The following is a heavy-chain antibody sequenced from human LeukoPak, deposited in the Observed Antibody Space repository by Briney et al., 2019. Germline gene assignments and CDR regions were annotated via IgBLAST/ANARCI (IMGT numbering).Heavy chain of an antibody. D-gene: IGHD6-19*01. CDR3: ARDGYSSGWYYWFDP. Sequence: SVKVSCKASGGTFSSYAISWVRQAPGQGLEWMGRIIPIFGIANYAQKFQGRVTITADKSTSTAYMELSSLRSEDTAVYYCARDGYSSGWYYWFDPWGQGTLVTVTS. CDR1: GGTFSSYA. CDR2: IIPIFGIA. V-gene: IGHV1-69*04. J-gene: IGHJ5*02.